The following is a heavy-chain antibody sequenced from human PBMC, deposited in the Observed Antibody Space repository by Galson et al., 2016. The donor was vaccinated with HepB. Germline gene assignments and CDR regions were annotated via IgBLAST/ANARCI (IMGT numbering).Heavy chain of an antibody. D-gene: IGHD1-26*01. Sequence: SLRLSCAASGFTFSRYAMSWVRQAPGKGLEWVSAISGSGTSTYYADSVEGRLTISRDNSKNTLFLEVNSLKVEDTAVYFCAKDVEGATKGYFDLWGQGTLVTVSS. V-gene: IGHV3-23*01. CDR1: GFTFSRYA. J-gene: IGHJ4*02. CDR2: ISGSGTST. CDR3: AKDVEGATKGYFDL.